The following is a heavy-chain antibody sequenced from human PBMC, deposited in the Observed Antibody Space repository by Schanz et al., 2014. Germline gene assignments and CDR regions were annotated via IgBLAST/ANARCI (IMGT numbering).Heavy chain of an antibody. Sequence: VQLLQFGGGVVQPGRSLRLSCAASGFTFSSYAMHWVRQAPGKGLEWVSAISGSGGSTYYADSVKGRFTISRDNSKNTLYLQMNSLRAEDTAVYYCAKDPSHGDYDYYFDYWGQGTLXTVSS. CDR3: AKDPSHGDYDYYFDY. CDR2: ISGSGGST. J-gene: IGHJ4*02. D-gene: IGHD3-22*01. CDR1: GFTFSSYA. V-gene: IGHV3-23*01.